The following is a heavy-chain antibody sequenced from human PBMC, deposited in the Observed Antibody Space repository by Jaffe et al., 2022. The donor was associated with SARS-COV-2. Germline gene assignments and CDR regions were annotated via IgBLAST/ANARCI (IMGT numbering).Heavy chain of an antibody. CDR2: INPSGGST. V-gene: IGHV1-46*01. CDR3: ARDAIFKQQKNWFDP. D-gene: IGHD6-13*01. J-gene: IGHJ5*02. CDR1: GYTFTSYY. Sequence: QVQLVQSGAEVKKPGASVKVSCKASGYTFTSYYMHWVRQAPGQGLEWMGIINPSGGSTSYAQKFQGRVTMTRDTSTSTVYMELSSLRSEDTAVYYCARDAIFKQQKNWFDPWGQGTLVTVSS.